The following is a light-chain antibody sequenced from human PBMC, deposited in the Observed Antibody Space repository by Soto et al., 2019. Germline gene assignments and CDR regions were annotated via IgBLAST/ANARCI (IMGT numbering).Light chain of an antibody. J-gene: IGLJ1*01. CDR2: EGS. Sequence: QSVLTQPASVSGSPGQSITISCTGTSSDVGSYNLVSWCQQHPGKAPKLMIYEGSKRPSGVSNRFSGSKSGNTASLTISGLSAEDEADYYCCSYAGISTYVFGTGTKLTVL. V-gene: IGLV2-23*01. CDR3: CSYAGISTYV. CDR1: SSDVGSYNL.